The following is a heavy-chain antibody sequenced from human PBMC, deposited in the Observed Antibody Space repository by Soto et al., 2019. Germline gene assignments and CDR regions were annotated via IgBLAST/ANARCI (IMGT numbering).Heavy chain of an antibody. D-gene: IGHD5-18*01. V-gene: IGHV3-30*18. CDR2: ISYDGSNK. CDR3: AKRGYGRYNWFDP. CDR1: GFTFISYG. Sequence: GGSLRLSCAASGFTFISYGIHFFRHSPCEGLEWVAVISYDGSNKYYADSVKGRFTISRDNSKNTLYLQMNSLRAEDTAVYYCAKRGYGRYNWFDPWGQGTLVTVSS. J-gene: IGHJ5*02.